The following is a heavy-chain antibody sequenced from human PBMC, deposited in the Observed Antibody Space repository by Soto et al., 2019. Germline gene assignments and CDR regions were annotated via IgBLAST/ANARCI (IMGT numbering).Heavy chain of an antibody. CDR2: IWYDGTNK. V-gene: IGHV3-33*01. J-gene: IGHJ4*02. CDR1: GFTFSSYA. Sequence: PGGSLRLSCAASGFTFSSYAMHWVRQAPGKGLEWVAVIWYDGTNKYYADSVKGRFTISRDNSKNTLYLQMNSLRAEDTAGYYCARAQSRGNYYGDYWGQGTLVTVAS. D-gene: IGHD1-26*01. CDR3: ARAQSRGNYYGDY.